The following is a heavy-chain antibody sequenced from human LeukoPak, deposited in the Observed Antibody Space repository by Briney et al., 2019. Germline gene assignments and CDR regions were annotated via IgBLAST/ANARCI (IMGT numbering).Heavy chain of an antibody. V-gene: IGHV3-21*01. J-gene: IGHJ4*02. D-gene: IGHD2-15*01. CDR1: GFTFSSYS. CDR2: ISSSSSYI. CDR3: AREVAISNPFDY. Sequence: GGSLRLSCAASGFTFSSYSMNWVRQAPGKWLEWVSSISSSSSYIYYADSVKGRFTISRDNAKNSLYLQMNSLRAEDTAVYYCAREVAISNPFDYWGQGTLVTASS.